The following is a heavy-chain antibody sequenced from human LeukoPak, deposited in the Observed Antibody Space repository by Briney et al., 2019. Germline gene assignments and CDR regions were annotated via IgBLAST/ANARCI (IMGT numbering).Heavy chain of an antibody. J-gene: IGHJ4*02. CDR1: GDSISTYY. CDR3: ARRAINSVMFDY. D-gene: IGHD3-16*01. CDR2: IHYSGST. V-gene: IGHV4-59*08. Sequence: PSETLSLTCTVSGDSISTYYWSWIRQPPGKGLEWIGYIHYSGSTNYNPSLRSRVAISVDTSKYQFSLKLSSATAADTAVYFCARRAINSVMFDYWGQGTLVTVSS.